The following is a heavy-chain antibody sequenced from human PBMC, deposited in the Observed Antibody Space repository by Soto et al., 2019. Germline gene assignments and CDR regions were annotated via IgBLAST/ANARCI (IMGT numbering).Heavy chain of an antibody. J-gene: IGHJ4*02. CDR3: ARDIGVGPAGFDY. Sequence: EVQLVESGGGLVQPGGSLRLSCAASGFTFSTYEMNWVRQAPGKGLEWVSYISSGGSSIYYADSVKGRFTISRDNAKNSVYLQMNSLRAEDTAVYYCARDIGVGPAGFDYWGQGTLVTVSS. V-gene: IGHV3-48*03. D-gene: IGHD2-2*01. CDR2: ISSGGSSI. CDR1: GFTFSTYE.